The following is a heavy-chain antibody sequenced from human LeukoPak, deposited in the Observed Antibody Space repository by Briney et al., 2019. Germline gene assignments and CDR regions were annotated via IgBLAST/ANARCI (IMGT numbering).Heavy chain of an antibody. V-gene: IGHV4-59*01. J-gene: IGHJ4*02. CDR2: IYYSGST. Sequence: SETLSLTCTVSGGSISSYYWSRIRQPPGKGLEWIGYIYYSGSTNYNPSLKSRVTISVDTSKNQFSLKLSSVTAADTAVYYCARNDFWSGPPDYWGQGTPVTVSS. CDR3: ARNDFWSGPPDY. D-gene: IGHD3-3*01. CDR1: GGSISSYY.